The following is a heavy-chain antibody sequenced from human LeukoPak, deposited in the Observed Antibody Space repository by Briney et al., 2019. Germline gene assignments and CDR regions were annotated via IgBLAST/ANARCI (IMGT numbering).Heavy chain of an antibody. D-gene: IGHD2-2*01. CDR1: RFIFSNYA. J-gene: IGHJ4*02. CDR2: ISSDGGHK. V-gene: IGHV3-30*04. Sequence: GGPLRLSCAASRFIFSNYAMHWVRQAPGKGLEWVAVISSDGGHKSYADSVKGRFSISRDSSKKTLYLQLSGLRVEDTAVYYCARDPGYCTSHSCTTYFDYWGQGTLVTVSS. CDR3: ARDPGYCTSHSCTTYFDY.